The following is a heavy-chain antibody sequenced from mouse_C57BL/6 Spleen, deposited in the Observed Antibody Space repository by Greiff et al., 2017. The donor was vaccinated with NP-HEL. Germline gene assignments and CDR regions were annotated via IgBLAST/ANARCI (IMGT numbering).Heavy chain of an antibody. CDR2: IWSGGST. Sequence: VQRVESGPGLVQPSQSLSITCTVSGFSLTSYGVHWVRQSPGKGLEWLGVIWSGGSTDYNAAFISRLSISKDNSKSQVFFKMNSLQADDTAIYYCALYYYGSKAWFAYWGQGTLVTVSA. CDR1: GFSLTSYG. CDR3: ALYYYGSKAWFAY. D-gene: IGHD1-1*01. J-gene: IGHJ3*01. V-gene: IGHV2-2*01.